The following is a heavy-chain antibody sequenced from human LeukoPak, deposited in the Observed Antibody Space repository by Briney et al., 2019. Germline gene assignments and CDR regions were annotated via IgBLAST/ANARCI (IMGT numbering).Heavy chain of an antibody. Sequence: PGGSLRLSCEASGLTFSNHGMSWVRQAPGKGLQWVSAITGDGTTTYYADSVKGRFTISRDNSKNMLYLQMSSLRAEDTAVYYCAKMNGYFEYWGQGALVPVS. D-gene: IGHD1-1*01. CDR2: ITGDGTTT. J-gene: IGHJ4*02. V-gene: IGHV3-23*01. CDR1: GLTFSNHG. CDR3: AKMNGYFEY.